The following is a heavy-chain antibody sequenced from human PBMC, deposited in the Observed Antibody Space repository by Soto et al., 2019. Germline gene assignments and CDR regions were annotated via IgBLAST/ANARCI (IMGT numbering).Heavy chain of an antibody. CDR2: IYCSGST. Sequence: SETLSLTCTVSGGSISSGGYYWSWIRQHPGKGLEWIGYIYCSGSTYYNPSLESRVTISADTSKNQFSLKLTSVTAADTAVYYCARRDSSGWSGSWFDPWGQGTLVTVSS. D-gene: IGHD6-19*01. CDR3: ARRDSSGWSGSWFDP. J-gene: IGHJ5*02. V-gene: IGHV4-31*03. CDR1: GGSISSGGYY.